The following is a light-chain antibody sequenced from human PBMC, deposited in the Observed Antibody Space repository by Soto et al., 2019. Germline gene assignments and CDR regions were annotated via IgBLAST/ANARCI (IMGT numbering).Light chain of an antibody. Sequence: DIQMTQSPSSLSASVGDRVTITCRASQGISNYLAWYQQKPGKVPELLIYAASTLQSGVPSRFSGSGSGTEFTITISSPQPEDVATNYCQKNKHATTFGGGNKVEIK. CDR1: QGISNY. CDR3: QKNKHATT. V-gene: IGKV1-27*01. J-gene: IGKJ4*01. CDR2: AAS.